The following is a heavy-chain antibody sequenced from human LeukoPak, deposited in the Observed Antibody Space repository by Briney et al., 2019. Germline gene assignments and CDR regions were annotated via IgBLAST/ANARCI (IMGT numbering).Heavy chain of an antibody. CDR2: ISYDGSNK. V-gene: IGHV3-30-3*01. J-gene: IGHJ4*02. CDR1: GFTFSNYA. D-gene: IGHD6-6*01. Sequence: GGSLRLSCGASGFTFSNYAMSWVRQAPGKGLEWVAVISYDGSNKYYADSVKGRFTISRDNSKNTLYLQMNSLRAEDTAVYYCAREAAARPPFDYWGQGTLVTVSS. CDR3: AREAAARPPFDY.